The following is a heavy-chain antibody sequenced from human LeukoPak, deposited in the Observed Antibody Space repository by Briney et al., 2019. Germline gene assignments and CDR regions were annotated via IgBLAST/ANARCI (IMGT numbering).Heavy chain of an antibody. Sequence: SETLSLTCTVSGYSISSGYYWGWVRQPPGKGLEWIGSIYHSGSTYYNPSLKSRVTISLDTSKNQFSLKLSSVTAADTAVYYCAGGYNYSYYYYMDVWGKGTTVTVSS. CDR1: GYSISSGYY. CDR3: AGGYNYSYYYYMDV. CDR2: IYHSGST. V-gene: IGHV4-38-2*02. D-gene: IGHD1-1*01. J-gene: IGHJ6*03.